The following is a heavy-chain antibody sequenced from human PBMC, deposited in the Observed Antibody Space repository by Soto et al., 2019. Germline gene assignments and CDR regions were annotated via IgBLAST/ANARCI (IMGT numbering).Heavy chain of an antibody. Sequence: PGGSLRLSCAASGFTFTAFAVHWVRQAPGKGPEWVAVISYDGRQSRYADSVKGRLTLSRDNSKNTVFLQMNSLTTEDTAIYYCAKERYFDSYDFDYWGQGTRVTVSS. J-gene: IGHJ4*02. D-gene: IGHD3-9*01. CDR2: ISYDGRQS. CDR1: GFTFTAFA. V-gene: IGHV3-30*04. CDR3: AKERYFDSYDFDY.